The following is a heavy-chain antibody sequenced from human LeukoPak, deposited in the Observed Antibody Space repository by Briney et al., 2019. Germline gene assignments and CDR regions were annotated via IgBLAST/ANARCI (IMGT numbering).Heavy chain of an antibody. J-gene: IGHJ4*02. V-gene: IGHV4-39*01. Sequence: PSETLSLTCTVSGGSISSSSYYWGWIRQPPGKGLEWIGSIYYSGSTYYNPSLKSRVTISVDTSKNQFSLKLSSVTAADTAVYYCARQHSFKRKLVLRRASAPYYFDYWGQGTLVTVSS. CDR3: ARQHSFKRKLVLRRASAPYYFDY. CDR2: IYYSGST. CDR1: GGSISSSSYY. D-gene: IGHD3-3*01.